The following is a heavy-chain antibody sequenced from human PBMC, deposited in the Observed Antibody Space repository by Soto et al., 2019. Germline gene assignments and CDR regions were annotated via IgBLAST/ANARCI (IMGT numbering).Heavy chain of an antibody. CDR3: VSSAPYSTSSDDTH. CDR2: ARSRKDGGTT. CDR1: GFTFTNAW. J-gene: IGHJ4*02. V-gene: IGHV3-15*07. D-gene: IGHD6-6*01. Sequence: PGGSLRLSCAASGFTFTNAWMNWVHQAPGKGLEWVGRARSRKDGGTTDYAAPAKGRFTISRDDSENTLYLQMNGLKTDDTAVYYCVSSAPYSTSSDDTHWGQGTLVPVSS.